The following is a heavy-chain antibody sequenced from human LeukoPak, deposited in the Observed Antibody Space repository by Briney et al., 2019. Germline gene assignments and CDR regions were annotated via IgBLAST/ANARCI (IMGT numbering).Heavy chain of an antibody. Sequence: PGGSLRLSCAASGFSFSDFWTHWVRQTPGKGLVWVSRIRGDGYDTNYADSVEGRFTISRDNARHTLYLQMNSLRADDTAVYYCASDRVLGSGSLDNWGQGTLVTVSS. CDR3: ASDRVLGSGSLDN. D-gene: IGHD3-10*01. V-gene: IGHV3-74*01. CDR2: IRGDGYDT. J-gene: IGHJ4*02. CDR1: GFSFSDFW.